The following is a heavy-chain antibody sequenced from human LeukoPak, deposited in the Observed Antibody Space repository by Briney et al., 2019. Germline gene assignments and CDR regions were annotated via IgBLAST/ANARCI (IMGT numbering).Heavy chain of an antibody. CDR3: ARLDPLFYGSGIDY. CDR2: ISSSSSYI. J-gene: IGHJ4*02. V-gene: IGHV3-21*01. D-gene: IGHD3-10*01. Sequence: GGSLRLSCAASGFTFSSYSMNWVRQAPGKGLEWVSSISSSSSYIYYADSVKGRFTISRDNAKNSLYLQMNSLRPEDTAVYYCARLDPLFYGSGIDYWGQGTLVTVSS. CDR1: GFTFSSYS.